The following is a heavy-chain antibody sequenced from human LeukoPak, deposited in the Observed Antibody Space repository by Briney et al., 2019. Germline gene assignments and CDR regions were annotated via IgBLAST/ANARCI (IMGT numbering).Heavy chain of an antibody. CDR3: ARAVVADAFDI. CDR2: IYYSGST. D-gene: IGHD5-12*01. Sequence: MPSETLSLTCTVSGGSISSSRDYWAWTRQPPGKGLEWIANIYYSGSTYYSPSLKSRVTISVDTSKNQFSLKLSSVTAADTAVYYCARAVVADAFDIWGQGTMVTVSS. CDR1: GGSISSSRDY. J-gene: IGHJ3*02. V-gene: IGHV4-39*07.